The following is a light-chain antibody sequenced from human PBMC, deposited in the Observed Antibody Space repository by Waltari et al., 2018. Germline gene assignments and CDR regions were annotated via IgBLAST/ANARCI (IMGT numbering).Light chain of an antibody. Sequence: QSALTQPASVSGSPGQSITISCIGTSSDVGFYNFVSWSQQHPGEAPKLMIYDVNNRPSGVSSRFSGSKSGNTASLTISGLQAEDEADYYCSSYTSSHTWVFGGGTKGTVL. CDR1: SSDVGFYNF. CDR3: SSYTSSHTWV. CDR2: DVN. J-gene: IGLJ3*02. V-gene: IGLV2-14*03.